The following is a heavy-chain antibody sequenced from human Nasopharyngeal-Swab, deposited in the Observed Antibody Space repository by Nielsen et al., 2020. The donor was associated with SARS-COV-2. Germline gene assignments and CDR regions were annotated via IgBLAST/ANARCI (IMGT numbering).Heavy chain of an antibody. J-gene: IGHJ4*02. CDR2: IYSGGSST. CDR1: GFTFSSYA. V-gene: IGHV3-23*03. Sequence: GGSLRLSCAASGFTFSSYAMSWVRQAPGKGLEWVSVIYSGGSSTYCADSVKGRFTISRDNSKNTLYLQMNSLRAEDTAVYYCAKPPGDYVWGSYYFDYWGQGTLVTVSS. D-gene: IGHD3-16*01. CDR3: AKPPGDYVWGSYYFDY.